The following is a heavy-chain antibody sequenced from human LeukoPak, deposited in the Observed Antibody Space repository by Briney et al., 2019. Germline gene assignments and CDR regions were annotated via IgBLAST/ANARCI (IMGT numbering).Heavy chain of an antibody. D-gene: IGHD3-3*01. J-gene: IGHJ5*02. CDR1: GGSISSGSYY. CDR3: ARALRFFDP. V-gene: IGHV4-61*02. Sequence: PSETLSLTCTVSGGSISSGSYYWSWIRQPAGKGLEWIGRIYTSGSTNYNPSLKSRVTIPVDTSKNQFSLKLSSVTAADTAVYYCARALRFFDPWGQGTLVTVSS. CDR2: IYTSGST.